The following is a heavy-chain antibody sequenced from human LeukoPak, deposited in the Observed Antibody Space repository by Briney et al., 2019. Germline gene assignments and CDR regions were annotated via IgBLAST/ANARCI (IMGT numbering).Heavy chain of an antibody. CDR2: IKQDGSEK. CDR3: ARDIVVVPAAIYYFDY. Sequence: GGSLRLSCAASGFTFSSYWMSWVRQAPGKGLEWVANIKQDGSEKYYVDSVKGRFTISRDNAKNSLYLQMNGLRAEDTAVYYCARDIVVVPAAIYYFDYWGQGTLVTVSS. CDR1: GFTFSSYW. J-gene: IGHJ4*02. V-gene: IGHV3-7*01. D-gene: IGHD2-2*02.